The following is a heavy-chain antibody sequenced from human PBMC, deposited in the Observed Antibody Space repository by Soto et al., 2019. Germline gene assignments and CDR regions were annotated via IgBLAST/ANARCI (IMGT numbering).Heavy chain of an antibody. J-gene: IGHJ4*02. D-gene: IGHD3-16*02. Sequence: GGSLRLSCAASGFTFSSYAMSWVRQAPGKGLEWVSAISGSGGSTYYADSGKGRFTISRDNSKNTLYLKMNSLRAEDRAVYYCAKANNSLSLGDYWGQGTLVTVSS. CDR1: GFTFSSYA. V-gene: IGHV3-23*01. CDR2: ISGSGGST. CDR3: AKANNSLSLGDY.